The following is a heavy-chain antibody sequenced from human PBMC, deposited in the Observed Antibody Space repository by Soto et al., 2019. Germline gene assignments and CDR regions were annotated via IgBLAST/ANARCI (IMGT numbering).Heavy chain of an antibody. CDR3: ARGIATGQLDP. CDR1: GYTFTRYT. J-gene: IGHJ5*02. D-gene: IGHD2-15*01. Sequence: QVQLVQSGAEVKKPGASVKISCKASGYTFTRYTMNWVRQAPGQRLEWMGWINPDNGNTKSSQKFQDRVIITRDTSASKAYMDLSSLRSEDTAVYYCARGIATGQLDPWGQGTLVTVS. CDR2: INPDNGNT. V-gene: IGHV1-3*01.